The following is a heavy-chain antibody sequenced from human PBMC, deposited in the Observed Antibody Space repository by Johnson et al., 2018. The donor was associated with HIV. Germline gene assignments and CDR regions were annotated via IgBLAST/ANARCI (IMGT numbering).Heavy chain of an antibody. Sequence: EVQLVESGGGVVQPGRSLRLSCVASGFSFSRFAMSWVRQAPGKGLEWVANINQDGSEKYYVDSVQGRSTVYRDNAKNSLYLQMNSLRAEDMAVYYCARGQGGIQLWFDGFDIWGQGTMVTVSS. D-gene: IGHD5-18*01. CDR2: INQDGSEK. J-gene: IGHJ3*02. V-gene: IGHV3-7*01. CDR1: GFSFSRFA. CDR3: ARGQGGIQLWFDGFDI.